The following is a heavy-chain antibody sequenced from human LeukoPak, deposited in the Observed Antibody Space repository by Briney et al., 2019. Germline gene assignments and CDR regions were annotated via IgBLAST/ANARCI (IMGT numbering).Heavy chain of an antibody. CDR1: GATISSYY. Sequence: SETLSLTCTVSGATISSYYWSWIRQPPVKRLEWIGYISNTGTTDYVPTLKSRATISVDKSRNQFSLKLSSVTAADTAVYYCGTADSVHRDRYGMDVWGQGTTVAVSS. V-gene: IGHV4-4*09. D-gene: IGHD2-21*02. CDR3: GTADSVHRDRYGMDV. J-gene: IGHJ6*02. CDR2: ISNTGTT.